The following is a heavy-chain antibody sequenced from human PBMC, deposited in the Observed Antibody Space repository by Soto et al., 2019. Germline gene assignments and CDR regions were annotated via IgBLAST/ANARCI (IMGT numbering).Heavy chain of an antibody. V-gene: IGHV3-15*07. CDR3: IVRYPYYFDY. J-gene: IGHJ4*02. CDR2: IKSKTDGGTT. CDR1: GFTFSNAW. Sequence: EVQLVESGGGLVKPGGSLRLSCAASGFTFSNAWMNWVRQAPGKGLEWVGRIKSKTDGGTTDYAARVKGRFTIPRDDSKNTLYLQMNSLKPEDTAVYYCIVRYPYYFDYWGQGTLVTVSS. D-gene: IGHD2-21*01.